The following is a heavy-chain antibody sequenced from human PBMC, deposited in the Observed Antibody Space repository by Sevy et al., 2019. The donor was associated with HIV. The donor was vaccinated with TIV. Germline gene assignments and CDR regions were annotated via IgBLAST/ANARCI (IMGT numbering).Heavy chain of an antibody. CDR3: AKGGYCSSTSCYGAYYGMDV. CDR1: GFTFSSYA. V-gene: IGHV3-23*01. D-gene: IGHD2-2*01. Sequence: GGSLRLSCAASGFTFSSYAMSWVRQAPGKGLEWVSAISGSGGSTYYADSVKGRFTISRDNSKNKLYLQMNSLRAEDTDVYYCAKGGYCSSTSCYGAYYGMDVWGQGTTVTVSS. J-gene: IGHJ6*02. CDR2: ISGSGGST.